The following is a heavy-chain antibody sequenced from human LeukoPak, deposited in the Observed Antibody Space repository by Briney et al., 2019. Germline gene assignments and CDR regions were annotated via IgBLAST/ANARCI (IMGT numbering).Heavy chain of an antibody. CDR2: ISYDGSNK. Sequence: GGSLRLSCAASGFTFSSYAMHWVRQAPGKGLEWVAVISYDGSNKYYADSVKGRFTISRDNSKNTLYLQMNSLRAEDTAVYYCASPVRDGYYSNYYYGMDVWGQGTTVTVSS. CDR3: ASPVRDGYYSNYYYGMDV. CDR1: GFTFSSYA. D-gene: IGHD5-24*01. V-gene: IGHV3-30-3*01. J-gene: IGHJ6*02.